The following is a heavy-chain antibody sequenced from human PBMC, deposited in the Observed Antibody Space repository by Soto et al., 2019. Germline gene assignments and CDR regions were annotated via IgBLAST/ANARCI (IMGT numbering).Heavy chain of an antibody. Sequence: QVQLQQWGAGLLKPSETLSLTCAVYGGSFSGYYWSWIRQPPGKGLEWIGEINHSGSTNYNPSLKTRGTISVDTAKNQFSLKLSSVTAADTAVYYCASGDYVGSYYYYGMDVWGQGTTVTVSS. CDR3: ASGDYVGSYYYYGMDV. D-gene: IGHD4-17*01. V-gene: IGHV4-34*01. J-gene: IGHJ6*02. CDR2: INHSGST. CDR1: GGSFSGYY.